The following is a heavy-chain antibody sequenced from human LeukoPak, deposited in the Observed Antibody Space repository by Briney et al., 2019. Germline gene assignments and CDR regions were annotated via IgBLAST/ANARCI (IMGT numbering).Heavy chain of an antibody. J-gene: IGHJ4*02. CDR1: GGSISSYY. Sequence: SEILSLTCTVSGGSISSYYWSWIRQPPGKGLEWIGDIYYSGSTNYNPSLKSRVTISVDTSKNQFSLRLSSVTAADTAVYYSARLASGSYGPLTPFDYWGQGTLVTVSS. CDR2: IYYSGST. CDR3: ARLASGSYGPLTPFDY. V-gene: IGHV4-59*08. D-gene: IGHD1-26*01.